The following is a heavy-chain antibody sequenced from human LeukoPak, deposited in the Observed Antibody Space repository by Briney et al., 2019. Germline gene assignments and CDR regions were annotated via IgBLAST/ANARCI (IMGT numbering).Heavy chain of an antibody. CDR2: INDDGSNK. CDR1: GLDSRKSW. CDR3: TRWGDTWGFDF. Sequence: PGGSLRLSCVASGLDSRKSWMTWVRQAPGRGLEWVANINDDGSNKYYVDSVKGRFTISRDNAKNSLFLEMNNLRTEDTAVYYCTRWGDTWGFDFWGQGILVSVSS. V-gene: IGHV3-7*01. J-gene: IGHJ4*02. D-gene: IGHD3-10*01.